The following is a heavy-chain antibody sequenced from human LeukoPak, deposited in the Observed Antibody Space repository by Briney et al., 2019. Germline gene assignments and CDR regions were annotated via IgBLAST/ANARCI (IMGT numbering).Heavy chain of an antibody. CDR3: ARLESATDPFDY. Sequence: SETLSLTCTVSGGSISSYYWSWIRQPPGKGLEWIGYIYYSGSTNYNPSLKSRVTISVDTSKNQFSLKLSSVTAADTAVYYCARLESATDPFDYWGQGTLVTVSS. CDR2: IYYSGST. CDR1: GGSISSYY. J-gene: IGHJ4*02. D-gene: IGHD1-1*01. V-gene: IGHV4-59*01.